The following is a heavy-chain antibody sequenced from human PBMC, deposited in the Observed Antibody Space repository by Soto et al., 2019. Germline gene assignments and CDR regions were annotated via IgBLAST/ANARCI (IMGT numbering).Heavy chain of an antibody. V-gene: IGHV3-33*01. CDR2: IWYDGSNK. CDR3: ARGDQHKQQLVRGDYYYYYMDV. J-gene: IGHJ6*03. CDR1: GFTFSSYG. Sequence: GGSLRLSCAASGFTFSSYGMHWVRQAPGKGLEWVAVIWYDGSNKYYADSVKGRFTISRDNSRNTLYLQMNSLRAEDTAVYYCARGDQHKQQLVRGDYYYYYMDVWGKGTTVTVSS. D-gene: IGHD6-13*01.